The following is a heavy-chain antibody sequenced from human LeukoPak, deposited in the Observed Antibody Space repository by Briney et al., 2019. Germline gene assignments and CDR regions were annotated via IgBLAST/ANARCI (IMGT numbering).Heavy chain of an antibody. CDR3: ARDKGGLGDY. Sequence: PGGSLRLSWAASGFTFSSYSMNWVRQAPGKGLEWVSSISSSSSYIYYADSVKGRFTISRDNAKNSLYLQMNSLRAEDTAVYYCARDKGGLGDYWGQGTLVTVSS. CDR1: GFTFSSYS. V-gene: IGHV3-21*01. J-gene: IGHJ4*02. D-gene: IGHD3-16*01. CDR2: ISSSSSYI.